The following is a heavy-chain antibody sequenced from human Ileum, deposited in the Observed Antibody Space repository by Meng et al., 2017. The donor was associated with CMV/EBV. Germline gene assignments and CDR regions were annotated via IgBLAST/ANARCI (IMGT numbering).Heavy chain of an antibody. J-gene: IGHJ4*02. CDR3: AKDRTPDSRYNFDR. Sequence: SCSASGFAFSKYSMNWVRLAPGKGLEWLSIIHYTGRTTYHADSVKGRFIISRDNSRSMLYLEMNSLGVEDTAVFYCAKDRTPDSRYNFDRWGQGILVTVSS. D-gene: IGHD2-2*02. V-gene: IGHV3-23*03. CDR1: GFAFSKYS. CDR2: IHYTGRTT.